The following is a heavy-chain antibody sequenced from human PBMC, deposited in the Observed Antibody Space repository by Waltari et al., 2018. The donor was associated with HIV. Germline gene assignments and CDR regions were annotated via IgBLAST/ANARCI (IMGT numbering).Heavy chain of an antibody. Sequence: QVQLQASGPGLVKPSQTLSLTCTVSGGSISSGGYYWSWIRQHPGKGLEWIGYIYYSGSTYYNPSLKSRVTISVDTSKNQFSLKLSSVTAADTAVYYCAREGEYSGYEAVDYWGQGTLVTVSS. V-gene: IGHV4-31*03. CDR2: IYYSGST. CDR1: GGSISSGGYY. J-gene: IGHJ4*02. CDR3: AREGEYSGYEAVDY. D-gene: IGHD5-12*01.